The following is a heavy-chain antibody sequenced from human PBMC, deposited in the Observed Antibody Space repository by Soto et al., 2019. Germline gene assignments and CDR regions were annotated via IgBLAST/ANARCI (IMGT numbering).Heavy chain of an antibody. Sequence: QVQLVQSGAEVKKPGSSVKVSCKASVGTFISYAVSWVRQAPGQGLEWMGGIIPIYGTANYAQKFQGRVTITAYESTSIDYMELRRLSSEATALYYYERGDSSGDSYVDGAFDISGQGPMVTVAS. CDR2: IIPIYGTA. D-gene: IGHD3-22*01. CDR3: ERGDSSGDSYVDGAFDI. J-gene: IGHJ3*02. V-gene: IGHV1-69*12. CDR1: VGTFISYA.